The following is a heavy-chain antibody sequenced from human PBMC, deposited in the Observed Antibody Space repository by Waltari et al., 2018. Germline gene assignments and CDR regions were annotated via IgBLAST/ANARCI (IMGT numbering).Heavy chain of an antibody. J-gene: IGHJ4*02. CDR2: IIPIFGTA. V-gene: IGHV1-69*12. CDR3: ARGGGYCSSTSCYPFDY. CDR1: GSTFSSYA. D-gene: IGHD2-2*03. Sequence: QVQLVQSGAEVKKPGSSVKVSCKASGSTFSSYAISWVRMASGQGLEWMGGIIPIFGTANYAQKFQGRVTITADESTSTAYMELSSLRSEDTAVYYCARGGGYCSSTSCYPFDYWGQGTLVTVSS.